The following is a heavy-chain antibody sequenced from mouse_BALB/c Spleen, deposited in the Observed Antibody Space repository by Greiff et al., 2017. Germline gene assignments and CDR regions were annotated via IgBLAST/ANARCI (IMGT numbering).Heavy chain of an antibody. CDR1: GYSITSGYY. J-gene: IGHJ1*01. D-gene: IGHD2-14*01. Sequence: EVQLQESGPGLVKPSQSLSLTCSVTGYSITSGYYWNWIRQFPGNKLEWMGYISYDGSNNYNPSLKNRISITRDTSKNQFFLKLNSVTTEDTATYYCARGDYRYDGWYFDVWGAGTTVTVSS. CDR2: ISYDGSN. V-gene: IGHV3-6*02. CDR3: ARGDYRYDGWYFDV.